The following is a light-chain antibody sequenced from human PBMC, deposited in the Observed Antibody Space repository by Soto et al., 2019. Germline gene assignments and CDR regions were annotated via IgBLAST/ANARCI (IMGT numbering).Light chain of an antibody. CDR1: QSVSSSY. V-gene: IGKV3-20*01. CDR2: GAS. CDR3: QQSDSSLYT. J-gene: IGKJ2*01. Sequence: EIVLTQSPGTLSLSQGQRATLSCRASQSVSSSYLAWYQQKPGQAPRLLIYGASSRATGIPDRFSGSGSGTDFTLTISRLEPEDFAVYYCQQSDSSLYTFGQGTKLEIK.